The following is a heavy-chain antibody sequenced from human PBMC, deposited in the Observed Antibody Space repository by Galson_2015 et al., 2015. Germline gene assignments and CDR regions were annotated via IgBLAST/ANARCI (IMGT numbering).Heavy chain of an antibody. D-gene: IGHD2-15*01. CDR3: ARQSEQGRKKYCSGGSCYSFAFDI. J-gene: IGHJ3*02. V-gene: IGHV5-51*01. Sequence: QSGAEVKKPGESLKISCKGSGYSFTSYWIGWVRQMPGKGLEWMGIIYPGDSDTRYSPSFQGQVTISADKSISTAYLQWSSLKASDTAMYYCARQSEQGRKKYCSGGSCYSFAFDIWGQGTMVTVSS. CDR1: GYSFTSYW. CDR2: IYPGDSDT.